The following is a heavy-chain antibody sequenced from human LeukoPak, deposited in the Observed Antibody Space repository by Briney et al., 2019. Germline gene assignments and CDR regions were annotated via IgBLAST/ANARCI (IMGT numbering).Heavy chain of an antibody. D-gene: IGHD6-25*01. V-gene: IGHV5-51*01. Sequence: GESLKLPCKGSGYSFTSYWIGWVRQMPGKGPEWMGIIYPGDSDTRYSPSFQGQVTISADKSISTAYLQWSSLKASDTAMYYCARKSSGWPGDFNYWGQGTLVTVSS. J-gene: IGHJ4*02. CDR2: IYPGDSDT. CDR3: ARKSSGWPGDFNY. CDR1: GYSFTSYW.